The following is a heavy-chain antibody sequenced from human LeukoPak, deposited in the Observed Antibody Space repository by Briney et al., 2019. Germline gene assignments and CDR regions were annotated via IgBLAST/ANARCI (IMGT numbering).Heavy chain of an antibody. Sequence: SETLSLTCTVSGGSISTGSISSYYWSWIRQPPGKGLEWIGYIYYSGSTNYNPSLKSRVTISVDTSKNQFSLKLSSVTAADTAVYYCARDVTGYYDSSGYPLQYYFDYWGQGTLVTVSS. J-gene: IGHJ4*02. CDR2: IYYSGST. D-gene: IGHD3-22*01. V-gene: IGHV4-61*01. CDR3: ARDVTGYYDSSGYPLQYYFDY. CDR1: GGSISTGSISSYY.